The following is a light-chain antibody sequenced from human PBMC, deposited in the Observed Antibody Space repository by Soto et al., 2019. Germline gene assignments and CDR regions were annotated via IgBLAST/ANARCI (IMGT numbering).Light chain of an antibody. J-gene: IGKJ4*01. CDR1: QSVSSSY. V-gene: IGKV3-20*01. CDR3: QHRAGWPPALT. CDR2: GAS. Sequence: EIVLTQSPGTLSLSPGERATLSCRASQSVSSSYLAWYQQKPGQAPRLLIYGASNRATDIPDRFSGSGSGTDFTLTISSLEPEDFAVYFCQHRAGWPPALTFGGGTKVDIK.